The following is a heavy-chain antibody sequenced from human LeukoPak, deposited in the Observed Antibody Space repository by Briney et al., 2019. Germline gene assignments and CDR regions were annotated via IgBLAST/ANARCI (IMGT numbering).Heavy chain of an antibody. CDR2: ISYDGSNK. V-gene: IGHV3-30*03. Sequence: GGSLRLSCAASGFTVSSNYMSWVRQAPGKGLEWVAVISYDGSNKYYADSVKGRFSISRDNAKNTLSLQMDSLRVEDTGVYFCARDTTLGRTDSWGQGTLVTVSS. CDR1: GFTVSSNY. J-gene: IGHJ4*02. CDR3: ARDTTLGRTDS. D-gene: IGHD1-1*01.